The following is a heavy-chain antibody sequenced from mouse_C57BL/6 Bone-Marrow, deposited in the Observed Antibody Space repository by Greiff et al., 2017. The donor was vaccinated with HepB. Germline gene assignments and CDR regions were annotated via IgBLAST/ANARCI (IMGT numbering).Heavy chain of an antibody. Sequence: QVQLQHSGAELVKPGASVKLSCKASGYTFTEYTIHWVKQRSGQGLEWIGWFYPGSGSIKYNEKFKDKATLTADKSSSTVYMELSRLTSEDSAVYFCARHAPYYGNTYWYFDVWGTGTTVTVSS. J-gene: IGHJ1*03. CDR3: ARHAPYYGNTYWYFDV. V-gene: IGHV1-62-2*01. CDR1: GYTFTEYT. D-gene: IGHD2-10*01. CDR2: FYPGSGSI.